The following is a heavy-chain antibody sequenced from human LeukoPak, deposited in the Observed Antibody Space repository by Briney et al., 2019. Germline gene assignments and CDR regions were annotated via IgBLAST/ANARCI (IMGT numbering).Heavy chain of an antibody. CDR1: GFTFSSYS. J-gene: IGHJ4*02. D-gene: IGHD2-15*01. CDR3: ARELYCSGGSCYSEPFDY. Sequence: GGSLRLSCAASGFTFSSYSMNWVRQAPGQGLEWVPSISSSSSYIYYADSVQGRFTISRDNAKNSLYPQMNSLRAEDTAVYYCARELYCSGGSCYSEPFDYWGQGTLVTVSS. V-gene: IGHV3-21*01. CDR2: ISSSSSYI.